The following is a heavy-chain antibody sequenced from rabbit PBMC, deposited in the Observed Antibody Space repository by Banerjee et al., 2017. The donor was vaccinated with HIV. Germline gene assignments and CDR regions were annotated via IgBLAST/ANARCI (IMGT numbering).Heavy chain of an antibody. CDR3: ARDAGYAGSNL. CDR2: IYTSSGST. V-gene: IGHV1S45*01. CDR1: GFSFRSSYW. D-gene: IGHD4-2*01. J-gene: IGHJ4*01. Sequence: EESGGGLVQPEGSLTLTCTASGFSFRSSYWICWVRQAPGKGLEWIACIYTSSGSTYYASWAKGRFTISRTTTTVTLQLNSLTAADTATYFCARDAGYAGSNLWGQGTLVTVS.